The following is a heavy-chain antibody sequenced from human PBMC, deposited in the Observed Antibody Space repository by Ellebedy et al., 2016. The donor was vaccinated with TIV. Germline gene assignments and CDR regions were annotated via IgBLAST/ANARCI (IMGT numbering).Heavy chain of an antibody. CDR2: INHSGST. CDR3: ARGKSNLYRSIVARPYDY. D-gene: IGHD6-6*01. Sequence: MPSETLSLTCAVYVGSFSGYYWSWIRQPPGTGLEWIGEINHSGSTNYNPSLKSRVTISVDTSKNQFSLKVNSVTAADTAVYYCARGKSNLYRSIVARPYDYWGQGTLVTVSS. V-gene: IGHV4-34*01. J-gene: IGHJ4*02. CDR1: VGSFSGYY.